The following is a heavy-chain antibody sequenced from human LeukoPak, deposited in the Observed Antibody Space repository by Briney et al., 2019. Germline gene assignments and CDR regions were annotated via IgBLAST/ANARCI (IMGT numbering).Heavy chain of an antibody. CDR1: GDSASSNSAA. D-gene: IGHD3-10*01. J-gene: IGHJ3*02. V-gene: IGHV6-1*01. CDR3: ARAYDGYYAAFDI. CDR2: TYYRSRWYS. Sequence: SQTLSLTCAISGDSASSNSAAWNWIRQSPSRGLEWLGRTYYRSRWYSNYALSVKSRISINPDTSKNQFSLQLNSVTPEDTAVYYCARAYDGYYAAFDIWGQGTKVTVSS.